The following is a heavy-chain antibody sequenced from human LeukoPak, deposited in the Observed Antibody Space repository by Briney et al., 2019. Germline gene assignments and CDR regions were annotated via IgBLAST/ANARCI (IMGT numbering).Heavy chain of an antibody. D-gene: IGHD4-23*01. CDR1: GGSISSYY. CDR3: ASADSVVPHYWYFDL. CDR2: IYYSGST. J-gene: IGHJ2*01. Sequence: SETLSLTCTVSGGSISSYYWSWIRQPPGKGLEWIGYIYYSGSTNYNPSLKSRVTISVDTSKNQFSLKLSSVTAADTAVYYCASADSVVPHYWYFDLWGRGTLVTVSS. V-gene: IGHV4-59*01.